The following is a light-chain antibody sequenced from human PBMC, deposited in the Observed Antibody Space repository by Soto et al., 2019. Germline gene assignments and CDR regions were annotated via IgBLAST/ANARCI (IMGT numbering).Light chain of an antibody. CDR2: KAS. CDR3: QQYYISWS. J-gene: IGKJ1*01. V-gene: IGKV1-5*03. CDR1: QPISSW. Sequence: DIQMTQSPSTLSGSVGDRVTITCRARQPISSWLAWYQQKPGKAPKLLIYKASTLKSGVPSRFSGSASGTEFTLTISSLQPEDFATYSCQQYYISWSFGQGTKVDIK.